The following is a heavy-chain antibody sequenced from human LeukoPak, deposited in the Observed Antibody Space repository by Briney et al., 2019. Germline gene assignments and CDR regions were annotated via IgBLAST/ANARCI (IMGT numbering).Heavy chain of an antibody. CDR2: IIDSGIST. D-gene: IGHD1-26*01. CDR1: GFTFNSYA. V-gene: IGHV3-23*01. J-gene: IGHJ4*02. CDR3: AKESRGNYDY. Sequence: GGSLRLSCAASGFTFNSYAMAWVRQAPEKGLEWVSSIIDSGISTYYADSVKGRFTISRDNSKNTLYLQMNSLRAEDTAVYYCAKESRGNYDYWGQGTLVTVSS.